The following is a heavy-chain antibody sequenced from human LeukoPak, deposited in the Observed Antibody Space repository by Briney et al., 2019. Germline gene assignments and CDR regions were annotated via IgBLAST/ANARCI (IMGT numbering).Heavy chain of an antibody. Sequence: PSETLSLTCTVSGGSTSSISYYWGWIRQPPGKGLEWIGNIYYIGSTYYNPSLKSRVTISVDTSKNQFSLKLSSVTAADTAVYYCARHIGGRYYYYYMDVWGKGTTVTISS. CDR1: GGSTSSISYY. D-gene: IGHD3-16*02. CDR3: ARHIGGRYYYYYMDV. J-gene: IGHJ6*03. CDR2: IYYIGST. V-gene: IGHV4-39*01.